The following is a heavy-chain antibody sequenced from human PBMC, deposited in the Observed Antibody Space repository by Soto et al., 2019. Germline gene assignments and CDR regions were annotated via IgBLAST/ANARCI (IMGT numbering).Heavy chain of an antibody. Sequence: EVQLVESGGGLVQPGGSLRLSCAASGFTFSTYEMNWVRQAPGKGLDWVSYISSGGGTTYYADSVKGRFTISRDNAKNSLYLRMSSLRAEDTAVYYCVREYSSGGDPLDCWGQGTLLTVSS. J-gene: IGHJ4*02. CDR2: ISSGGGTT. CDR1: GFTFSTYE. V-gene: IGHV3-48*03. D-gene: IGHD2-21*02. CDR3: VREYSSGGDPLDC.